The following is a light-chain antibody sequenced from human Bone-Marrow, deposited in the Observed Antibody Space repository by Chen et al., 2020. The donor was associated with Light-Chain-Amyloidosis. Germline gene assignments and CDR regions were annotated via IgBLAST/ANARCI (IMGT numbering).Light chain of an antibody. V-gene: IGLV3-21*02. CDR2: DES. CDR3: QVWDRSSDRPV. Sequence: SYVLTQSSSVSVAPGQTATIACGGNNIGSTSVHWYQQTPGQAPLLVVYDESDRPSGIPERLSGANSGNTATLTISRVEAGDEADYYCQVWDRSSDRPVFGGGTKLTVL. CDR1: NIGSTS. J-gene: IGLJ3*02.